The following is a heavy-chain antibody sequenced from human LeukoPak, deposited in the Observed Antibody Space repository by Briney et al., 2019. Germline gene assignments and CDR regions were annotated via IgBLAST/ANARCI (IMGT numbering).Heavy chain of an antibody. CDR2: IWYDGSNK. CDR1: GFTFSSYG. J-gene: IGHJ4*02. V-gene: IGHV3-33*01. Sequence: GGSLRLSCAASGFTFSSYGMHWVRQAPGKGLEWVAVIWYDGSNKYYADSVKGRFTISRDNSKNTLYLQMNSLRAEDTAVYYCARDGDALGLFDYWGQGTLDTVSS. D-gene: IGHD7-27*01. CDR3: ARDGDALGLFDY.